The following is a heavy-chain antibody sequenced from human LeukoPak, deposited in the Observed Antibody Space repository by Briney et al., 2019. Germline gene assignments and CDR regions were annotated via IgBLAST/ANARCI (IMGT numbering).Heavy chain of an antibody. CDR1: GFTFSSYA. D-gene: IGHD2-15*01. V-gene: IGHV3-23*01. J-gene: IGHJ4*02. Sequence: GGSLRLSCAASGFTFSSYAMSWVRQAPGKGLEWVSGISGSGGSTYYADSVKGRFTISRDSSKNTLYLQMNSLRAEDTAVYYCAKATSHCSGGSCYSSSDYWGPGTLVTVSS. CDR3: AKATSHCSGGSCYSSSDY. CDR2: ISGSGGST.